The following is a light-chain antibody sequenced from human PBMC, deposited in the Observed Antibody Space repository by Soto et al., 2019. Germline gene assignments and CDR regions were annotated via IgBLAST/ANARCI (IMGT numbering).Light chain of an antibody. CDR1: QSISSW. J-gene: IGKJ1*01. CDR3: QQYENYWT. CDR2: DAS. Sequence: IQVTQSPSTLSATAGDRVTITCRASQSISSWLAWYQHKPGKAPKLLIYDASNLDSGVPSRFGGSGSGTEFSLTISNLQPDDCATYYCQQYENYWTFGQGTKVDIK. V-gene: IGKV1-5*01.